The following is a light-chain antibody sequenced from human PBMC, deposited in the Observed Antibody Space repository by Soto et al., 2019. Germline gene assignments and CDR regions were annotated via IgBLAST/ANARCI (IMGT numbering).Light chain of an antibody. CDR3: SSYTSISTHVV. V-gene: IGLV2-14*01. CDR2: DVS. CDR1: SSDVGGYNY. J-gene: IGLJ2*01. Sequence: QSALTQSASVSGSPGQSITISCTGTSSDVGGYNYVSWYQQHPGKAPKLMIYDVSNRPSGVSNRFSGSKSGNTASLTISGLQAEDEADYYCSSYTSISTHVVFGGGTKVTVL.